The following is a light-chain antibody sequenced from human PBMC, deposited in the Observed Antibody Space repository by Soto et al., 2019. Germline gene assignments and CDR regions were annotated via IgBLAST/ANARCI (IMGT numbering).Light chain of an antibody. CDR1: QGISVTC. Sequence: EIVLTPSPFTLSFSPVEIPTLSFNASQGISVTCLAWYQQKPGQAPRLLISDASNRATGIPARFSGSGSETDFTLTISSLEPEDSAVYYCQQRRNWPSLTFGGGTKVDIK. CDR3: QQRRNWPSLT. J-gene: IGKJ4*01. V-gene: IGKV3-11*01. CDR2: DAS.